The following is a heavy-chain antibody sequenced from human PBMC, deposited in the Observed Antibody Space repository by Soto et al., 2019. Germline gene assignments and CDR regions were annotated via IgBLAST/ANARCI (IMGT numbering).Heavy chain of an antibody. CDR3: AHRRDYYDFWSGYSNWFDP. V-gene: IGHV2-5*02. Sequence: QITLKESGPTLVKPTQTLTLTCTFSGFSLSTSGVGVGWIRQPPGKALEWLALIYWDDDKRYSPSLKSRLTITQDPSKNQVVLTMTNMDPVDTATYYCAHRRDYYDFWSGYSNWFDPWGQGTLVTVSS. CDR1: GFSLSTSGVG. J-gene: IGHJ5*02. CDR2: IYWDDDK. D-gene: IGHD3-3*01.